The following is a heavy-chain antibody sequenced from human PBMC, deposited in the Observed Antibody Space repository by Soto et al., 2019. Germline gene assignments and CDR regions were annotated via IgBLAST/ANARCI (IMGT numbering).Heavy chain of an antibody. D-gene: IGHD3-16*01. J-gene: IGHJ4*02. V-gene: IGHV6-1*01. Sequence: SQTLSLTCAISGDSVSSNSVAWNWIRQSPSRGLEWLGRTYYRSKWFSDYAVSVKSRITINADTSKNQFSLHLSSVTPEDTAVYYCARRQGGSLGYWGQGTQVTVSS. CDR2: TYYRSKWFS. CDR1: GDSVSSNSVA. CDR3: ARRQGGSLGY.